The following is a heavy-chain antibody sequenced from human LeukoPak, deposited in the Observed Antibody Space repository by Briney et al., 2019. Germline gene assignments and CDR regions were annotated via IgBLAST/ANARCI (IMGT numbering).Heavy chain of an antibody. CDR3: AKDLFSRFDWLLRGPDY. CDR2: ISYDGSNK. Sequence: GGSLRLSCAASGFTFSSYGMHWVRQAPGKGLEWVAVISYDGSNKYYADSVKGRFTISRDNSKNTLYLQMNSLRAEDTAVYYCAKDLFSRFDWLLRGPDYWGQGTLVTVSS. D-gene: IGHD3-9*01. V-gene: IGHV3-30*18. CDR1: GFTFSSYG. J-gene: IGHJ4*02.